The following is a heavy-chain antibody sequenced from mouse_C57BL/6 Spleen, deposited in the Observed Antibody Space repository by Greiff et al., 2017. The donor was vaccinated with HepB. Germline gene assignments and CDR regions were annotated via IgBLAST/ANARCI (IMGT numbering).Heavy chain of an antibody. Sequence: EVQLVESGGGLVKPGGSLKLSCAASGFTFSDYGMHWVRQAPEKGLEWVAYISSGSSTIYYADTVKGRFTISRDNAKNTLFLQMTSLRSEDTAMYYCARPPTVVAPYWYFDVWGTGTTVTVSS. CDR2: ISSGSSTI. D-gene: IGHD1-1*01. CDR3: ARPPTVVAPYWYFDV. CDR1: GFTFSDYG. J-gene: IGHJ1*03. V-gene: IGHV5-17*01.